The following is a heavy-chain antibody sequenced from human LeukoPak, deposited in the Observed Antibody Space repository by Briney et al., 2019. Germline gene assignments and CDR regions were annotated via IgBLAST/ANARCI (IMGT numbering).Heavy chain of an antibody. D-gene: IGHD6-6*01. CDR1: GFTFSSYW. J-gene: IGHJ4*02. V-gene: IGHV3-7*03. CDR2: IKQDGGEK. CDR3: AKWKYSNSGIDDY. Sequence: PGGSLRLSCAASGFTFSSYWMSWVRQAPGKGLEWVANIKQDGGEKYYVDSAKGRFTISRDNSKSMLYLQMNSLRAEDTAVYYCAKWKYSNSGIDDYWGQGTLVTVSS.